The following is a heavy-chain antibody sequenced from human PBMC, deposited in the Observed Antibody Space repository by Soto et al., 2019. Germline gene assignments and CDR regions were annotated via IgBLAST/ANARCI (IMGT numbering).Heavy chain of an antibody. CDR1: GGTFSSYA. V-gene: IGHV1-69*13. CDR3: ARDPTGGIVVVVAPYGMDV. Sequence: ASVKVSCKASGGTFSSYAISWVRQAPGQGLEWMGGIIPIFGTANYAQKFQGRVTITADESTSTAYMELSSLRSEATAVYYCARDPTGGIVVVVAPYGMDVWGQGTTVTVSS. J-gene: IGHJ6*02. D-gene: IGHD2-15*01. CDR2: IIPIFGTA.